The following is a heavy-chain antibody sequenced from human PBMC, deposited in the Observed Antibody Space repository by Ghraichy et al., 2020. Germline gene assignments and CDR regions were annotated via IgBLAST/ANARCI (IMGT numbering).Heavy chain of an antibody. CDR2: ISSSSSYI. D-gene: IGHD6-13*01. J-gene: IGHJ3*02. V-gene: IGHV3-21*01. Sequence: GGSLRLSCAASGFTFSSYSMNWVRQAPGKGLEWVSSISSSSSYIYYADSVKGRFTISRDNAKNSLYLQMNSLRAEDTAVYYCATIAAPGYDDAFDIWGQGTMVTVSS. CDR1: GFTFSSYS. CDR3: ATIAAPGYDDAFDI.